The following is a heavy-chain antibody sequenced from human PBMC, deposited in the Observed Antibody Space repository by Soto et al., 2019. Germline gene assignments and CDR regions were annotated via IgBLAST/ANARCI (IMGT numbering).Heavy chain of an antibody. Sequence: QLQLQESGPGLVKPSETLSLTCTVSGGSISSSSYYWGWIRQPPGKGLEWIGCIYYSGSTYYNPSLKSRVPIPVDTSTNQFSLKLSSVTAADTAVYYCARRRDGYNWVDYWGQGTLVTVSS. CDR1: GGSISSSSYY. D-gene: IGHD5-12*01. V-gene: IGHV4-39*01. CDR2: IYYSGST. CDR3: ARRRDGYNWVDY. J-gene: IGHJ4*02.